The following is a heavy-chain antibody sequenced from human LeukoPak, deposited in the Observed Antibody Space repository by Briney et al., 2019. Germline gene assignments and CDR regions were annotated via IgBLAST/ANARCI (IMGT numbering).Heavy chain of an antibody. D-gene: IGHD3-10*02. V-gene: IGHV3-23*01. J-gene: IGHJ6*02. CDR3: ARDLHYYVPMDV. CDR2: IGSDNKP. Sequence: GVSLRLSCEASGFTFSSYAMTWVRQAPGKGLEWVSSIGSDNKPHYSESVKGRFAISRDNSKNTLFLQLHNLRVEDTALYYCARDLHYYVPMDVWGQGTTVTVSS. CDR1: GFTFSSYA.